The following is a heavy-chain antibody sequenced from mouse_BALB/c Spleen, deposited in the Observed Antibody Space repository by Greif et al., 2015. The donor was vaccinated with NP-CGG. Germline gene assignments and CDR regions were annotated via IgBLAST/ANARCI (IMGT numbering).Heavy chain of an antibody. Sequence: LVESGPELVKPGALVKISCKASGYTFTSYDTNWVKQRPGQGLEWIGWIYPGDGSTKYNEKFKGKATLTADKSSSTAYMQLSSLTPENSAGYFCARGESSGYFDYWGQGTTLTVSS. CDR3: ARGESSGYFDY. CDR1: GYTFTSYD. D-gene: IGHD3-1*01. CDR2: IYPGDGST. V-gene: IGHV1S33*01. J-gene: IGHJ2*01.